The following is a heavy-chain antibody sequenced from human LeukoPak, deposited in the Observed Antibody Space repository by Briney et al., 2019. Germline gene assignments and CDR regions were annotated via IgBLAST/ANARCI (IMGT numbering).Heavy chain of an antibody. CDR1: GFTFDDYA. CDR3: AKDYTLYGWAEAGFDY. V-gene: IGHV3-9*01. D-gene: IGHD3-10*01. J-gene: IGHJ4*02. CDR2: ISWNSGSI. Sequence: QPGRSLRLSCAASGFTFDDYAMHWVRQAPGKGLEWVSGISWNSGSIGYADSVKGRFTISRDNAKNSLYLQMNSLRAEDTALYYCAKDYTLYGWAEAGFDYWGQGTLVTVSS.